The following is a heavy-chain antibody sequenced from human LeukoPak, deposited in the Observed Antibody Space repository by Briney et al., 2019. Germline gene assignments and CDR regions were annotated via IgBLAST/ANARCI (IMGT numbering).Heavy chain of an antibody. CDR1: GGSISSYY. Sequence: ASETLSLTCTVSGGSISSYYWSWIRQPAGKGLEWIGRIYTSGSTNYNPSLKSRVTMSVDTSKNQFSLKLSSVTAADTAVYYCARDLIAVADDAFDIWGQGTMVTVSS. CDR2: IYTSGST. J-gene: IGHJ3*02. CDR3: ARDLIAVADDAFDI. V-gene: IGHV4-4*07. D-gene: IGHD6-19*01.